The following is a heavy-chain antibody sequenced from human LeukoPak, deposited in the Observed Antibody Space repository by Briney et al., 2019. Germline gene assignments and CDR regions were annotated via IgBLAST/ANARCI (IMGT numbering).Heavy chain of an antibody. CDR2: ISNNSGYR. CDR1: VFTFISSV. Sequence: GGSLRLSCAASVFTFISSVMSWVRQAPGKGLEWVSAISNNSGYRYYGDSVHGRFTIFRDNCKSTLCLQMKSLRGEETAVYYCAKQLGYCSDGRCYFLYWGQGTLVTVSS. V-gene: IGHV3-23*01. J-gene: IGHJ4*02. D-gene: IGHD2-15*01. CDR3: AKQLGYCSDGRCYFLY.